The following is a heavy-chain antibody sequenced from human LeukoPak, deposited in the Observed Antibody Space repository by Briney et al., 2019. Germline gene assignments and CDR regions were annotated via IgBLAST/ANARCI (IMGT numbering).Heavy chain of an antibody. CDR2: TYYDGST. D-gene: IGHD1-26*01. J-gene: IGHJ4*02. Sequence: SETLSLACSVSAGSIFSTTFYWGWIRQPPGKGLEWIGSTYYDGSTYYNPSLKSRVSISVDTSNNQFSLTSVTAADTAVYFCARRSDSGSDDGEDYFDFWGQGTLVTVSS. V-gene: IGHV4-39*01. CDR1: AGSIFSTTFY. CDR3: ARRSDSGSDDGEDYFDF.